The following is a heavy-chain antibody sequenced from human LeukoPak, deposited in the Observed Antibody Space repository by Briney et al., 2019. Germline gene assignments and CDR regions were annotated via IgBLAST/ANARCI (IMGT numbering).Heavy chain of an antibody. J-gene: IGHJ6*02. D-gene: IGHD2-2*01. CDR2: ISSSSSTI. CDR3: ATARAPAAVVRHYYYGMDV. Sequence: GGSLRLSCAASGFTFSSYSMNWVRQAPGKGLEWVSYISSSSSTIYYADSVKGRFTISRDNAKNSLYLQMNSLRAEDTAVYYAATARAPAAVVRHYYYGMDVWGQGTTVTVSS. V-gene: IGHV3-48*01. CDR1: GFTFSSYS.